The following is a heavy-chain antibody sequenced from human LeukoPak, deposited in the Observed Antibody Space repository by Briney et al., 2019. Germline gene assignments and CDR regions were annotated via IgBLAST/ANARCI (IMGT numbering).Heavy chain of an antibody. CDR1: GYSFTSYW. J-gene: IGHJ4*02. V-gene: IGHV5-10-1*01. CDR3: ARGSAYYDILIDY. Sequence: GESLKIPCKGSGYSFTSYWISWVRQMPGKGLEWMGRIDPSDSYTNYSPSFQGHVTISADKSISTAYLQWSSLKASDTALYYCARGSAYYDILIDYWGQGTLVTVSS. CDR2: IDPSDSYT. D-gene: IGHD3-9*01.